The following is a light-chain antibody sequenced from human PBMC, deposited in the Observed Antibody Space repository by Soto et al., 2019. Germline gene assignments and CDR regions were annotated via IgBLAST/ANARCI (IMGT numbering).Light chain of an antibody. Sequence: DIQMTQSPSTLSASAGDRVTITCRASQSISSWLAWYQQKPGKAPKLLIYDASSLESGVPSRFSGSGYGTEFTLTISSLQPDDFATYYCQQYNSYAWTFGQGTKVEIK. V-gene: IGKV1-5*01. J-gene: IGKJ1*01. CDR2: DAS. CDR1: QSISSW. CDR3: QQYNSYAWT.